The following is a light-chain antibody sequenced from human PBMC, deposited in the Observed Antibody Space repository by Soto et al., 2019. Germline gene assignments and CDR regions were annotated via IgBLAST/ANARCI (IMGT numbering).Light chain of an antibody. CDR1: QSVNRS. CDR3: QQYNSWPPWT. Sequence: EIVMTQSPATLSVFPGERATLSCRASQSVNRSLAWYQQKPGQAPRLLINGASTRATGIPARFSGSGSATGFTLTISSLQSEDFAVYYCQQYNSWPPWTFGQGTKVDIK. J-gene: IGKJ1*01. CDR2: GAS. V-gene: IGKV3-15*01.